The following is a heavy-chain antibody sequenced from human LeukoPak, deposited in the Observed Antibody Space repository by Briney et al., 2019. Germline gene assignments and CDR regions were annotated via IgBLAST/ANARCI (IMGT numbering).Heavy chain of an antibody. V-gene: IGHV4-34*01. CDR3: ARTTKYQFKWAGFDP. CDR1: GGSFSDYY. Sequence: SETLSLTCAVYGGSFSDYYWSWIRQPPGKGLEWIGEINHSGSTNYNPSLKSRVTISVDTSKNQFSLKLSSVTAADTAVYYCARTTKYQFKWAGFDPWGQGTLVTVSS. J-gene: IGHJ5*02. CDR2: INHSGST. D-gene: IGHD2-2*01.